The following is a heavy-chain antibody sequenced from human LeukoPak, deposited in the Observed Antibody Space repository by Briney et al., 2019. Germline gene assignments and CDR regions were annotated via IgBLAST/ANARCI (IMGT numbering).Heavy chain of an antibody. CDR2: ISWNSGSI. Sequence: GGSLRLSCAASGFTFDDYAMHWVRQAPGKGLEWVSGISWNSGSIGYADSVKGRFTISRDNAKNSLYLQMNSLRAEDTALYYCAKDTVYDSSGTFDYWGQGTLVTVSS. CDR1: GFTFDDYA. D-gene: IGHD3-22*01. CDR3: AKDTVYDSSGTFDY. J-gene: IGHJ4*02. V-gene: IGHV3-9*01.